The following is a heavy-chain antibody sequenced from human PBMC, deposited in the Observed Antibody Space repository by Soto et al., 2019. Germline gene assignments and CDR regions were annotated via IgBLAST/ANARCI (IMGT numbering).Heavy chain of an antibody. Sequence: QVQLVQAGAEVKKPGSSVKVSCKASGGTFSSYAISWVRQAPGQGLEGMGGIISIFGTANYAQKFQGRVTNTADKSTSTDYMELSSLRSEDTAVYYCASRRYFDWPHYDYWGQGTLVTVSS. J-gene: IGHJ4*02. CDR2: IISIFGTA. CDR3: ASRRYFDWPHYDY. CDR1: GGTFSSYA. V-gene: IGHV1-69*06. D-gene: IGHD3-9*01.